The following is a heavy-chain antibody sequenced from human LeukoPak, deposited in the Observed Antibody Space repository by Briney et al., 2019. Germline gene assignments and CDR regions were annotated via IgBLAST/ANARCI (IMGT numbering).Heavy chain of an antibody. D-gene: IGHD2-2*01. CDR3: ARDRVPAGTTREHNWFDP. CDR2: IYHSGST. V-gene: IGHV4-4*02. CDR1: GGSISSSNW. Sequence: SETLSLTCAVSGGSISSSNWWSWVRQPPGKGLEWIGEIYHSGSTNYNPSLKSRVTISVDTSKNQFSLKLSSVTAADTAVYYCARDRVPAGTTREHNWFDPWGQGTLVTVSS. J-gene: IGHJ5*02.